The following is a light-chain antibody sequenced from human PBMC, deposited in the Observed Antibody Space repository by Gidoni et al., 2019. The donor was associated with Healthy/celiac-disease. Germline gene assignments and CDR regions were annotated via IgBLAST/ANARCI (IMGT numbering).Light chain of an antibody. CDR1: QSVLYSSNNKNY. CDR2: WAS. CDR3: QQYYSTPLT. V-gene: IGKV4-1*01. Sequence: DSVMTQSPDSLAVSLGERATINCKSSQSVLYSSNNKNYLAWYQQKPGQPPKLLIYWASTRESGVPARFSGSGSGTDFTLTISSLQAEDVAVYYCQQYYSTPLTFGQGTKVEIK. J-gene: IGKJ1*01.